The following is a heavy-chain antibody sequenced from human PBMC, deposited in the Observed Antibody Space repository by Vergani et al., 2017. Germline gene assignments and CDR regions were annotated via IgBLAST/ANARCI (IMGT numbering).Heavy chain of an antibody. CDR1: GYTFTSYG. V-gene: IGHV1-18*01. Sequence: QVQLVQSGAEVKKPGASVKVSCKASGYTFTSYGISWVRQAPGQGLEWMGWISAYNGNTNYAQKLQGRVTMTTETSTSTASMELRSLGSDDTAVYYCARGGPALGGVGLGGFDYWGQGTLVTVSS. CDR3: ARGGPALGGVGLGGFDY. CDR2: ISAYNGNT. J-gene: IGHJ4*02. D-gene: IGHD3-16*01.